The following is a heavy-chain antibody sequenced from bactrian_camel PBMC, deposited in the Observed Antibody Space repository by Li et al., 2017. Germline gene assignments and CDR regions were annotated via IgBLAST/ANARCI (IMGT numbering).Heavy chain of an antibody. CDR3: AARGPYCYTKLSVADFTY. CDR1: GYTYNRNC. V-gene: IGHV3S40*01. CDR2: IYTGSGNT. D-gene: IGHD2*01. J-gene: IGHJ6*01. Sequence: DVQLVESGGGSVQAGGSLRLSCAAFGYTYNRNCMAWFRQAPGKEREGVARIYTGSGNTYYADSVKGRFTISQDNAKNTVYLQMNSLKPEDTAMYYCAARGPYCYTKLSVADFTYWGQGTQVTVS.